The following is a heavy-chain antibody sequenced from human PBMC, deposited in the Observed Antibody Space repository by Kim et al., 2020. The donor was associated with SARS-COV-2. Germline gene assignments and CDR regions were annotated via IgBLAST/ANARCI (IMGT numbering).Heavy chain of an antibody. J-gene: IGHJ4*01. D-gene: IGHD6-13*01. CDR1: GFTFSSYA. CDR2: ISYDGSNK. V-gene: IGHV3-30-3*01. CDR3: ARSGYSSSWYSFLDY. Sequence: GGSLRLSCAASGFTFSSYAMHWVRQAPGKGLEWVAVISYDGSNKYYADSVKGRFTISRDNSKNTLYLQMNSLRAEDTAVYYCARSGYSSSWYSFLDYWG.